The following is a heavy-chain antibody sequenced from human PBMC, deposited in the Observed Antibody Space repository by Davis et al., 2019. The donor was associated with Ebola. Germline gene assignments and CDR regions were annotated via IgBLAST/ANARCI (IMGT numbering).Heavy chain of an antibody. D-gene: IGHD6-13*01. V-gene: IGHV4-59*01. CDR1: GGSISNYY. Sequence: MPSETLSLTCSVSGGSISNYYWSWIRQPPGKGLEWIGYIYYSGNTNYNPSLKSRVTISVDTSKNQVSLKLRSVTAADTAVYYCARGVSADGYFDYWGQGTLVTVSS. CDR3: ARGVSADGYFDY. J-gene: IGHJ4*02. CDR2: IYYSGNT.